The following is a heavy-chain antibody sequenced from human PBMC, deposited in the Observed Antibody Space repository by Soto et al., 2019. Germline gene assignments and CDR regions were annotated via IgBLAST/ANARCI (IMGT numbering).Heavy chain of an antibody. V-gene: IGHV4-39*01. CDR3: ARSHYTYGLLIDY. CDR1: GDSITTNGYY. Sequence: PSETLSLTCSVSGDSITTNGYYWGWIRQPPGKGLQWIGNVYRTGSTFSHPSLTSRVFISVDTSKNEFSLRLTSVTAADTAVYYCARSHYTYGLLIDYWGPGTLVTVS. D-gene: IGHD2-8*01. CDR2: VYRTGST. J-gene: IGHJ4*02.